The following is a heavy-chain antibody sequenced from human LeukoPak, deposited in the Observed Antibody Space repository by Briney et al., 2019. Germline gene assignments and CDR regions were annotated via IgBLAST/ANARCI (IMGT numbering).Heavy chain of an antibody. D-gene: IGHD3-3*01. CDR3: ARGAAPLGYDFWSGYLFAY. CDR1: GFTFNSYY. J-gene: IGHJ4*02. Sequence: PGGSLRLSCVASGFTFNSYYMQWVRQDPRKGLVWVSRISGDGTNIDYADSVRGRFTISRDNSKNTLYLQMNSLRAEDTAVYYCARGAAPLGYDFWSGYLFAYWGQGTLVTVSS. V-gene: IGHV3-74*01. CDR2: ISGDGTNI.